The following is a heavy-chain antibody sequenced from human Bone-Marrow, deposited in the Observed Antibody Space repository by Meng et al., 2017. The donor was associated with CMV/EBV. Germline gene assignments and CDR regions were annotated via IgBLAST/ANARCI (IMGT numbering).Heavy chain of an antibody. J-gene: IGHJ5*02. CDR1: GESFSDHY. Sequence: SQTLSLTCAVYGESFSDHYWTWIRQPPEKGLEWIAEISDSGSTNYNPSLKSRVTISVDTSKNQFSLKLTSVTAADTAVYYCASLWGSGYDYAFDPWGQGTLVTVSS. D-gene: IGHD5-12*01. V-gene: IGHV4-34*01. CDR3: ASLWGSGYDYAFDP. CDR2: ISDSGST.